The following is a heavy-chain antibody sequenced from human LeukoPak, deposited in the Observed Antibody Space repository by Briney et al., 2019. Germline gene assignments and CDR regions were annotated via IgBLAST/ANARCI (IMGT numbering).Heavy chain of an antibody. V-gene: IGHV5-10-1*01. CDR3: ARHQNYGSGSPFDY. J-gene: IGHJ4*02. CDR2: IDPSDSYT. D-gene: IGHD3-10*01. Sequence: GESLKISCKGSGYSFTSYWISWVRQMPGKGLEWMGTIDPSDSYTSYSPSFQGHVTISDDKSITTAYLQWSSLKASDTAIYYCARHQNYGSGSPFDYWGQGTLVTVSS. CDR1: GYSFTSYW.